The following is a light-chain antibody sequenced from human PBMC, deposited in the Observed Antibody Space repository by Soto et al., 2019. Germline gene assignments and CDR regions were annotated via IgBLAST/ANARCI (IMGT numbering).Light chain of an antibody. CDR3: QQRSNWPPLT. CDR1: QSVSSY. CDR2: DAS. V-gene: IGKV3-11*01. Sequence: EIVLTQSPATLSLSPGERATLSCRASQSVSSYLAWYQQKPGQAPRLLIYDASNRATGIPARFSGSGSGTDFTLTISSLEPEDFAVYDCQQRSNWPPLTFGQGTRLEI. J-gene: IGKJ5*01.